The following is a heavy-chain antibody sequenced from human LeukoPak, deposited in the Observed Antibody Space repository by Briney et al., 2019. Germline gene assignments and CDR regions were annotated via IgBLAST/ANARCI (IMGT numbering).Heavy chain of an antibody. J-gene: IGHJ4*02. V-gene: IGHV4-59*04. D-gene: IGHD2-21*02. Sequence: SETLSLTCTVSGGSISSYYWSWIRQPPGKGLEWIGNIYYDGSAYYNPSLKSRVTISIDTSKKQFSLKVTSATAADTAVYFCARWGDFEFDDWGQGTLVTVSS. CDR1: GGSISSYY. CDR2: IYYDGSA. CDR3: ARWGDFEFDD.